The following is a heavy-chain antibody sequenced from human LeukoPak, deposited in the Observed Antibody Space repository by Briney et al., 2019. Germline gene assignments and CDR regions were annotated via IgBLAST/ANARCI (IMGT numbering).Heavy chain of an antibody. J-gene: IGHJ4*02. CDR2: ISYDGSNK. D-gene: IGHD5/OR15-5a*01. CDR1: GFTFSSYA. V-gene: IGHV3-30-3*01. CDR3: ARVSGYSVDY. Sequence: SGGSLRLSCAASGFTFSSYAMHWVRQVPGKGLEWVAVISYDGSNKYYADSVKGRFTISRDNSKNTLYLQMNSLRAEDTAVYYCARVSGYSVDYWGQGTLVTVSS.